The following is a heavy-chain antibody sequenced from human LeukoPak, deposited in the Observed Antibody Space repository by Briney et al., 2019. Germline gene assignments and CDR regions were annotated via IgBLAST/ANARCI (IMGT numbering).Heavy chain of an antibody. CDR1: GFIFSNYA. J-gene: IGHJ4*02. CDR3: AKAIHSSSSGVVDY. V-gene: IGHV3-30*02. CDR2: IRYDGSNK. D-gene: IGHD6-6*01. Sequence: GGSLRLSCAASGFIFSNYAMHWVRQAPGRGLEWVTFIRYDGSNKYYAESVKGRFTISRDNSKNTLYLQMNSLRAEDTAVYYCAKAIHSSSSGVVDYWGQGTLVTVSS.